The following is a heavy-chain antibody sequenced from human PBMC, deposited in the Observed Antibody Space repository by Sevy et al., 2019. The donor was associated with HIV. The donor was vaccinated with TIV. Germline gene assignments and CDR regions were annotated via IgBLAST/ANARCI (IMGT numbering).Heavy chain of an antibody. Sequence: GGSLRLSCAASGFTFSSYEMNWVRQAPGKGLEWVSYISNSGTSIYYSDSVKGRFTISRDNARNSLYLQMNSLRAEDTALYYCAKDIAVAGNYYYYGMDVWGQGTTVTVSS. CDR1: GFTFSSYE. D-gene: IGHD6-19*01. CDR3: AKDIAVAGNYYYYGMDV. CDR2: ISNSGTSI. V-gene: IGHV3-48*03. J-gene: IGHJ6*02.